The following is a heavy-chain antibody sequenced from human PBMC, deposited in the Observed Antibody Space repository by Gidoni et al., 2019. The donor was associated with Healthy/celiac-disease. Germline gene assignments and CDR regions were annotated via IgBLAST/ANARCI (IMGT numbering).Heavy chain of an antibody. Sequence: QVQLVESGGGVDQPGRSLRLSCAASGFTFSSYGMHWVRQAPGKGLEWVAVISYDGSNKYYADSVKGRFTISRDNSKNTLYLQMNSLRAEDTAVYYCATDLGYCSGGSCYSDYWGQGTLVTVSS. D-gene: IGHD2-15*01. CDR3: ATDLGYCSGGSCYSDY. CDR1: GFTFSSYG. V-gene: IGHV3-30*03. CDR2: ISYDGSNK. J-gene: IGHJ4*02.